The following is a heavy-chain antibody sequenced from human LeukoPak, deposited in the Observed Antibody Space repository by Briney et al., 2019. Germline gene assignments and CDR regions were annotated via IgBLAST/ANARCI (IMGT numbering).Heavy chain of an antibody. CDR1: GGSFSGYY. J-gene: IGHJ4*02. Sequence: SETLSLTCAVYGGSFSGYYWSWIRQPPGKGLGWIGEINHSGSTNYNPSLKSRVTISVDTSKNQFSLKLSSVTAADTAVYYCASSNIVVVTAYWGQGTLVTVSS. CDR3: ASSNIVVVTAY. CDR2: INHSGST. D-gene: IGHD2-21*02. V-gene: IGHV4-34*01.